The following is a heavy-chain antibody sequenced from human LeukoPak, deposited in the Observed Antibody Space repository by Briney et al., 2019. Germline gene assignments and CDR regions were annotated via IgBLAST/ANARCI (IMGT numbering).Heavy chain of an antibody. Sequence: GGSLRLSCAASGFTFSSYSMNWVRQAPGKGLEWVSSISSSSSYIYYADSVKGRFTISRDNAKNSLYLRMNSLRAEDTAVYYCARGDDYDMKWYFDYWGQGTLVTVSS. J-gene: IGHJ4*02. CDR1: GFTFSSYS. D-gene: IGHD3-16*01. V-gene: IGHV3-21*01. CDR3: ARGDDYDMKWYFDY. CDR2: ISSSSSYI.